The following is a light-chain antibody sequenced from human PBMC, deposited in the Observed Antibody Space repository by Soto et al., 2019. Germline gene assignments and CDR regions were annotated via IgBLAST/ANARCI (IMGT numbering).Light chain of an antibody. CDR1: QSISEY. Sequence: DIQMTQSPSSLSASPGDTVTFTCRASQSISEYLNWYQQKPGKAPRLLIYAASNLDNGVPSRFSGSGSGTTFTLTIRSLQPEDFTAYYCQQSYSFPRTFGQGTKVEV. CDR2: AAS. CDR3: QQSYSFPRT. V-gene: IGKV1-39*01. J-gene: IGKJ1*01.